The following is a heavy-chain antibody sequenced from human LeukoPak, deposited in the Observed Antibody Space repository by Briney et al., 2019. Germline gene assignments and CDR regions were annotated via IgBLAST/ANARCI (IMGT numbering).Heavy chain of an antibody. D-gene: IGHD3-10*01. CDR1: GFTFSSYS. CDR2: ISGSGGST. V-gene: IGHV3-23*01. Sequence: GGSLRLSCAASGFTFSSYSMNWVRQAPGKGLEWVSAISGSGGSTYYADSVKGRFTISRDSSKNTLYLQMNSLRAEDTAVYYCAKDGMVRGVIIPSYFDYWGQGTLVTVSS. J-gene: IGHJ4*02. CDR3: AKDGMVRGVIIPSYFDY.